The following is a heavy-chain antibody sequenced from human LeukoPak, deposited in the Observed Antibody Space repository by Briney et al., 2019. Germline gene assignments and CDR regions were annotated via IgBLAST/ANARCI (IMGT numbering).Heavy chain of an antibody. CDR2: INHSGST. D-gene: IGHD6-6*01. J-gene: IGHJ3*02. CDR1: GGSISSYY. CDR3: ARLGRIWVAARPVDI. Sequence: PSETLSLTCSVSGGSISSYYWSWIRQPPGKGLEWIGEINHSGSTNYNPSLKSRVTISVDTSKNQFSLKLSSVTAADTAVYYCARLGRIWVAARPVDIWGQGTMVTVSS. V-gene: IGHV4-34*01.